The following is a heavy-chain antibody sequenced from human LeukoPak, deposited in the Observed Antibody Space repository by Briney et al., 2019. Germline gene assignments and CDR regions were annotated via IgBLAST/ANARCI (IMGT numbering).Heavy chain of an antibody. D-gene: IGHD6-6*01. CDR1: GGSISSYF. Sequence: LSETLSLTCTVSGGSISSYFWSWIRQPPGKGLEWIGYIYYSGSTNYHPSLKSRVTISVDTSKNQFSLKLSSVTAADTAVYYCARGRYSSSSDVDYWGQGTLVTVSS. V-gene: IGHV4-59*01. CDR3: ARGRYSSSSDVDY. J-gene: IGHJ4*02. CDR2: IYYSGST.